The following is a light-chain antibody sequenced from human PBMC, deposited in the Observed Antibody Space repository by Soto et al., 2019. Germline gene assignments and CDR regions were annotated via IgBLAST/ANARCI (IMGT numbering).Light chain of an antibody. CDR1: QSVYNS. Sequence: EIVLTQSPATLSLSPGERATLSCRASQSVYNSLAWYQQKHGQAPRLLIYGASTRATGIPARFSGSGSGTDFTLTSSILAAEDCVVYCHQRFGWPTIAFGQGTRLEIK. V-gene: IGKV3-11*01. J-gene: IGKJ5*01. CDR3: HQRFGWPTIA. CDR2: GAS.